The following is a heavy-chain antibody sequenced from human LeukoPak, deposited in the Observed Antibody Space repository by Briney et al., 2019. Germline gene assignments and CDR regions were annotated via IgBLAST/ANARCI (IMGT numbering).Heavy chain of an antibody. CDR3: GKKAGGYYYYYMDV. Sequence: GGSLRLSCAASGFTFGDYAMHWVRQAPGKGLEWVSCIRWDGNSIVYADSVKGRFTISRDNDKNSLYLQMNSLIVEDTALYYCGKKAGGYYYYYMDVWGKGTTVTISS. V-gene: IGHV3-9*01. D-gene: IGHD3-16*01. J-gene: IGHJ6*03. CDR2: IRWDGNSI. CDR1: GFTFGDYA.